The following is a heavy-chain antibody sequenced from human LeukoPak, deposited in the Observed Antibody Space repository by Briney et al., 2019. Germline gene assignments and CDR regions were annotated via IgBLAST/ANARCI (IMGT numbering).Heavy chain of an antibody. V-gene: IGHV5-51*01. CDR3: ARQMVRSENRDY. CDR1: GYSFTSYW. CDR2: IYPDDSDT. D-gene: IGHD3-10*01. J-gene: IGHJ4*02. Sequence: GESLKISCKGSGYSFTSYWIGWVRQRPGKGLEWMGIIYPDDSDTRYSPSFQGQVTISADKSISTAYLQWSSLKASDTAIYYCARQMVRSENRDYWGQGTLVTVSS.